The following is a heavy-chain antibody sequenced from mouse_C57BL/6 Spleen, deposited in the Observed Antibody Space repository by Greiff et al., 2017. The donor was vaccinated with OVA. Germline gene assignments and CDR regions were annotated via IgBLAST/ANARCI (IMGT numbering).Heavy chain of an antibody. CDR2: ISSGGSYT. V-gene: IGHV5-6*01. CDR1: GFTFSSYG. D-gene: IGHD5-1-1*01. CDR3: ARHDTLMDY. Sequence: EVKLVESGGDLVKPGGSLKLSCAASGFTFSSYGMSWVRQTPDKRLEWVATISSGGSYTYYPDSVKGRFTISRDNAKNTLYLQMSSLKSEDTAMYYCARHDTLMDYWGQGTSVTVSS. J-gene: IGHJ4*01.